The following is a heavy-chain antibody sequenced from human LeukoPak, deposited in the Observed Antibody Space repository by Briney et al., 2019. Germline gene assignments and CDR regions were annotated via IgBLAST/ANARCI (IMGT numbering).Heavy chain of an antibody. CDR3: AKTIHSDFWRGYYSYFDY. Sequence: GGSLRLSCEASGFTFNSYAMNWVRQAPGKGLEWLSMISGSGDNTYYADSVKGRFTISRDNSKNTLYLQMSSLGAGDTAIYYCAKTIHSDFWRGYYSYFDYWGRGTLVAVSS. CDR1: GFTFNSYA. CDR2: ISGSGDNT. D-gene: IGHD3-3*01. V-gene: IGHV3-23*01. J-gene: IGHJ4*02.